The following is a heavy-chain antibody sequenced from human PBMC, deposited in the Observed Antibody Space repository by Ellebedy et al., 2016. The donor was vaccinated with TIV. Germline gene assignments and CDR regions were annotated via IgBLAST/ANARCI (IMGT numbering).Heavy chain of an antibody. Sequence: ASVKVSXXASGYTFTSYGISWVRQAPGQGLEWMGWINPNSGGTNYAQKFQGRVTITRDMSTSTAYMELSSLRSEDTAVYYCAAASFDSSHIWGQGTLVTVSS. V-gene: IGHV1-2*02. CDR2: INPNSGGT. CDR3: AAASFDSSHI. CDR1: GYTFTSYG. D-gene: IGHD6-6*01. J-gene: IGHJ4*02.